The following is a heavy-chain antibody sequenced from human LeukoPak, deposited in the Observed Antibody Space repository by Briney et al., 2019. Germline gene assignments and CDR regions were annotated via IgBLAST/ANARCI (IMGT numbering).Heavy chain of an antibody. CDR1: GYTSTGYA. J-gene: IGHJ4*02. Sequence: GASVKVSCKASGYTSTGYAISWVRQAPGQGLEWMGITDPIGGSTNYAQKFQGRVTMTRDTSTSTVYMELSSLRSEDSAVYYCARWTTTYLDYWGQGTLVTVSS. D-gene: IGHD4-11*01. V-gene: IGHV1-46*01. CDR2: TDPIGGST. CDR3: ARWTTTYLDY.